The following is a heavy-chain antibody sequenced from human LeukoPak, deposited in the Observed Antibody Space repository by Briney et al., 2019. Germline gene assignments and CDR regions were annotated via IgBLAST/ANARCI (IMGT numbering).Heavy chain of an antibody. D-gene: IGHD4-11*01. CDR2: KSGSGADT. CDR1: GFTFSSHG. J-gene: IGHJ4*02. V-gene: IGHV3-23*01. CDR3: DRVNGRSADYRTAFDY. Sequence: PGGSLRLSCAVSGFTFSSHGMRWGRHLPAETREEGSGKSGSGADTYYVDSVKGRFTISRDNSKNTLYPQMNRLRAEDTATYYCDRVNGRSADYRTAFDYWGRGTLVTVSS.